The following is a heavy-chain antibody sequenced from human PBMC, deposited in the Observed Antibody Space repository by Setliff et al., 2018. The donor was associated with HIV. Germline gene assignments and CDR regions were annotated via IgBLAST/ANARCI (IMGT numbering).Heavy chain of an antibody. CDR3: ARMKWGGSAAAGWDY. CDR1: GYSFRNYG. V-gene: IGHV1-18*01. J-gene: IGHJ4*02. Sequence: SVKVSCKPSGYSFRNYGITWARLAPGQGLEWMGWINNYNGNTNSAQKFRDRVSLSADTSSTTTYLELRNLTFDDTALYYCARMKWGGSAAAGWDYWGQGTQVTVSS. D-gene: IGHD6-13*01. CDR2: INNYNGNT.